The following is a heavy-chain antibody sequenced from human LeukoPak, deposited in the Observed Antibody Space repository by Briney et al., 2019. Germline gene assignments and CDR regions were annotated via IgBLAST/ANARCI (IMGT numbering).Heavy chain of an antibody. Sequence: PSETLSLTCTVSGGSISSYYWSWIRQPPGKGLEWIGYIYYSGSTNYNPSLKSRVTISVDTSKNQFSLKLSSVTAADTAVYYCARGLVVPAAMLIPAFDIWGPGKMVTVSS. CDR3: ARGLVVPAAMLIPAFDI. CDR1: GGSISSYY. J-gene: IGHJ3*02. V-gene: IGHV4-59*08. CDR2: IYYSGST. D-gene: IGHD2-2*01.